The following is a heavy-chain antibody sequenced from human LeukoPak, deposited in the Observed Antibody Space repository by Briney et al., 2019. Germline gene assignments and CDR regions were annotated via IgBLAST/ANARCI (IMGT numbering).Heavy chain of an antibody. D-gene: IGHD3-22*01. J-gene: IGHJ4*02. V-gene: IGHV3-23*01. CDR2: ISGSGGST. CDR3: AKDPPYYYDSSGSYGEY. CDR1: GFTFSDYW. Sequence: PGGSLRLSCAASGFTFSDYWLHWVRQAPGKGLEWVSAISGSGGSTYYADSVKGRFTISRDNSKNTLYLQMNSLRAEDTAVYYCAKDPPYYYDSSGSYGEYWGQGTLVTVSS.